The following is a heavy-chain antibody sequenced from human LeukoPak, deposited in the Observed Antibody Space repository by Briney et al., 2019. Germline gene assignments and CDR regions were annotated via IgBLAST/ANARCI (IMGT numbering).Heavy chain of an antibody. CDR1: GFTFNNYN. D-gene: IGHD1-26*01. Sequence: TGGSLRLSCAASGFTFNNYNMNWVRQAPGRALEWVSSITSSGTYIFYADSVKGRFTTSRDNAKNSLYLQMNSLGPEDTAVYYCARDPYSGNYGNYYYYYMDVWGKGTTVTISS. CDR3: ARDPYSGNYGNYYYYYMDV. J-gene: IGHJ6*03. V-gene: IGHV3-21*01. CDR2: ITSSGTYI.